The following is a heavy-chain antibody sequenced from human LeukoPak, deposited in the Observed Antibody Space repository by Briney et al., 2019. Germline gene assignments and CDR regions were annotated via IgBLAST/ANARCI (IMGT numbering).Heavy chain of an antibody. D-gene: IGHD2-2*01. CDR1: GFTFSSYG. V-gene: IGHV3-7*01. CDR3: ARSLYCSSTSCSYYYYYMDV. Sequence: GGSLRLSCAASGFTFSSYGLSGVGQAPGKGREGVANIKQEGRGKYYVDSVKGRFTISRDNAKNSLYLQMNSLRAEDTAVYYCARSLYCSSTSCSYYYYYMDVWGKGTTVTVSS. J-gene: IGHJ6*03. CDR2: IKQEGRGK.